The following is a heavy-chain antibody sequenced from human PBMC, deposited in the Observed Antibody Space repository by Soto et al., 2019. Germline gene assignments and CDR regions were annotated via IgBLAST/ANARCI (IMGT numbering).Heavy chain of an antibody. D-gene: IGHD3-3*01. Sequence: NPSETLSLTCTVSGGSISSGGYYWSWIRQFPGKGLEWIGYIHYNGNTYYNSSLQSRLTISEDTSKSQFSLRLTSMTAADTGVYYGANFLPEWQRYFGSWGQGILVTVSS. CDR1: GGSISSGGYY. CDR3: ANFLPEWQRYFGS. J-gene: IGHJ4*02. CDR2: IHYNGNT. V-gene: IGHV4-31*03.